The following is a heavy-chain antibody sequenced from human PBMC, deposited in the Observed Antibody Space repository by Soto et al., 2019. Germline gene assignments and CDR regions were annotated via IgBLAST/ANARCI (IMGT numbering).Heavy chain of an antibody. Sequence: PSETLSLTCTVSGGSVSSGSYYRSWIRQPPGKGLEWIGYIYYSGSTNYNPSLKSRVTISVDTSKNQFSLKLSSVTAADTAVYYCARYYYGSGKYWFDPWGQGTLVALSS. CDR3: ARYYYGSGKYWFDP. CDR2: IYYSGST. J-gene: IGHJ5*01. D-gene: IGHD3-10*01. CDR1: GGSVSSGSYY. V-gene: IGHV4-61*01.